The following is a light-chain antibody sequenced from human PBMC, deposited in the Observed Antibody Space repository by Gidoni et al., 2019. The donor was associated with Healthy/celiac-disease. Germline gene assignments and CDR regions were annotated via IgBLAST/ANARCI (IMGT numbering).Light chain of an antibody. Sequence: IQMTPSPSSLSASVGDRVTITCRASQSSSSYLNWYQQKPGKAPKILIYAASSWQTGVPSRFSGSGSGTDYTLTISSRQPEDFATYYCQQSYSTIRSFGQXTKLEIK. CDR3: QQSYSTIRS. CDR1: QSSSSY. V-gene: IGKV1-39*01. J-gene: IGKJ2*03. CDR2: AAS.